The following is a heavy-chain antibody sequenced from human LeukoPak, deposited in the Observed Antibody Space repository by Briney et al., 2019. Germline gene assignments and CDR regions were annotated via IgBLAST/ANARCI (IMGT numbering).Heavy chain of an antibody. CDR1: GGSISSYY. D-gene: IGHD6-13*01. CDR2: IYYSGST. J-gene: IGHJ4*02. CDR3: ARDGIAAAMRPFDY. Sequence: SETLSLTCTVSGGSISSYYWSWIRQPPGKGLEWIGYIYYSGSTYYNPSLKSRVTISVDTSKNQFSLKLSSVTAADTAVYYCARDGIAAAMRPFDYWGQGTLVTVSS. V-gene: IGHV4-59*12.